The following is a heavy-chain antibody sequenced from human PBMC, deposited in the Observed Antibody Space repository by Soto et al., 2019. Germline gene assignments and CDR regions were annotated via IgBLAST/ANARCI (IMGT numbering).Heavy chain of an antibody. J-gene: IGHJ4*02. CDR1: GFTFSSYA. CDR2: ISGRGGNT. D-gene: IGHD1-26*01. V-gene: IGHV3-23*01. CDR3: AKDRGVGATYPIDY. Sequence: EVQLLESGGGLVQPGGSLRLSCAASGFTFSSYAMSWVRQAPGKGLEWVSGISGRGGNTYYVDSVKGRFTISRDNSKNTLYLQMNSLRAEDTAVYYCAKDRGVGATYPIDYWGQGTLVAVSS.